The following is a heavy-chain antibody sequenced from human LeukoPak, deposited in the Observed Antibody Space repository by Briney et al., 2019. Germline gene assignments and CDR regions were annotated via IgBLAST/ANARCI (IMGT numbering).Heavy chain of an antibody. V-gene: IGHV4-30-4*01. Sequence: SSETLSLTCTVSGGFISSGDYYWSWIRQPPGKGLEWIAYMYYSGSTYYNPSLKSRVTMSADTSKNQLSLKPSSVTAADTAVYYCARPYYYDSRIDPWGQGILVTVSS. J-gene: IGHJ5*02. CDR2: MYYSGST. CDR1: GGFISSGDYY. CDR3: ARPYYYDSRIDP. D-gene: IGHD3-22*01.